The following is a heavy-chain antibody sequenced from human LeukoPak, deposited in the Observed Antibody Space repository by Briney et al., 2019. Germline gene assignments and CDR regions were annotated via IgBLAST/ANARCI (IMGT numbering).Heavy chain of an antibody. CDR2: INWNGGST. D-gene: IGHD3-22*01. Sequence: GGSLRLSXAASGFTFNDYGMSWVRQTPGKGLEWVSGINWNGGSTCYADSVKGRFTISRDNAKNSLYLQMNSLRAEDTALYYCARYFYYYDSSGYYGRYFDYWGQGTLVTVSS. CDR1: GFTFNDYG. J-gene: IGHJ4*02. V-gene: IGHV3-20*04. CDR3: ARYFYYYDSSGYYGRYFDY.